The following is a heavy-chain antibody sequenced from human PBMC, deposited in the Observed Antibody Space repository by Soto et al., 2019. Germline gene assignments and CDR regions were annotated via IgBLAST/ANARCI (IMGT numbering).Heavy chain of an antibody. Sequence: SETLSLTCAVYGGSFSGYYWSWIRQPPGKGLEWIGEINHSGSTNYNPSLKSRVTISVDTSKNQFSLKLSSVTAADTAVYYCARGAKRYCTNGVPRCYYYYYMDVWGKGTTVTVSS. CDR3: ARGAKRYCTNGVPRCYYYYYMDV. CDR2: INHSGST. D-gene: IGHD2-8*01. CDR1: GGSFSGYY. V-gene: IGHV4-34*01. J-gene: IGHJ6*03.